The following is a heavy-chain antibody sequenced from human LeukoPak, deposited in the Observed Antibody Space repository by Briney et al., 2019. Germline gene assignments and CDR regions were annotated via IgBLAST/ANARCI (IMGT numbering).Heavy chain of an antibody. Sequence: TSETLSLTCTVSGGSISSYYWSWIRQPPGKGLEWIGYIYYSGSTNYNPSLKSRVTISVDTSKNQFSLKLSSVTAADTAVYYCAGVKYQELMNTFHVWGQGTMVTVSS. V-gene: IGHV4-59*01. CDR1: GGSISSYY. D-gene: IGHD2-2*01. CDR3: AGVKYQELMNTFHV. CDR2: IYYSGST. J-gene: IGHJ3*01.